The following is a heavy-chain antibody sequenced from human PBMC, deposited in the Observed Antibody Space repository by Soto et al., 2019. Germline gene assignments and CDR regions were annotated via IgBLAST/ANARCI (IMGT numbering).Heavy chain of an antibody. V-gene: IGHV1-69*06. CDR1: GGTFSSYA. Sequence: SVKVSCKASGGTFSSYAISWVRQAPGQGLEWMGGIIPIFGTANYAQKFQGRVTITADKSTSTAYMELSSLRSEDTAVYYCATDQVDFWGIRSVVYYYYGMDVSGPGTTVTVSS. CDR3: ATDQVDFWGIRSVVYYYYGMDV. CDR2: IIPIFGTA. D-gene: IGHD3-3*01. J-gene: IGHJ6*02.